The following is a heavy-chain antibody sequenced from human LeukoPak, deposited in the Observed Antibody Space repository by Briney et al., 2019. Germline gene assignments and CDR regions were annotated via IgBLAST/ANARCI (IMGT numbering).Heavy chain of an antibody. CDR2: IYYSGST. D-gene: IGHD4-17*01. V-gene: IGHV4-39*01. Sequence: SETLSLTCTVSGGSISSGSYYWGWIRQPPGKGLEWIGYIYYSGSTYYNPSLKSRVSISQDTSKNQFSLRLSSVTAADTAVYYCARHDYGDTRDYWGPGTLVTVSS. CDR3: ARHDYGDTRDY. J-gene: IGHJ4*02. CDR1: GGSISSGSYY.